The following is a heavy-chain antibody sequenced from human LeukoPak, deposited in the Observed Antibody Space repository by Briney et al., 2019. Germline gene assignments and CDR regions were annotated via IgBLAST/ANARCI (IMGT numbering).Heavy chain of an antibody. CDR1: GASISPYY. CDR3: ARYYYGSGPFDY. D-gene: IGHD3-10*01. J-gene: IGHJ4*02. Sequence: SETLSLTCTVSGASISPYYWSWIRQPPGKGLEWIGYIYYSGSTNYNPSLNSRVTISVDTSKNQFSLKVSSVTAADTAVYYCARYYYGSGPFDYWGQGALVTVSS. CDR2: IYYSGST. V-gene: IGHV4-59*01.